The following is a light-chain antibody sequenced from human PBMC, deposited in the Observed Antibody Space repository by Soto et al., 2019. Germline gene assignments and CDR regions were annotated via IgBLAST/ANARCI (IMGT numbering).Light chain of an antibody. Sequence: DIQMTQSPSSLSASVGDRVTITCRASQSISSYLNWYQQKPGKDPKLLIYAASSLQSGVPSRFSGSGSGTDFTLTISSLQPEDFATYYCQQSYSTPWYTFGQGTKLEIK. CDR1: QSISSY. V-gene: IGKV1-39*01. CDR2: AAS. CDR3: QQSYSTPWYT. J-gene: IGKJ2*01.